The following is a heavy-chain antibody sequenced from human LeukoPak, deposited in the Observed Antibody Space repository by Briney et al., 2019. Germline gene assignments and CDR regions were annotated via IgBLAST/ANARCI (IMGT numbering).Heavy chain of an antibody. CDR3: ARHALATVTDPSFDY. V-gene: IGHV4-39*01. D-gene: IGHD2-21*02. CDR2: LYHSGST. CDR1: GGSIXTPGXY. Sequence: PSETLSLTCTVSGGSIXTPGXYWXXXXXXPXXGLEWIGSLYHSGSTYYKXSLKSRATISVDKSKNQCSLKLRSVTAADTAVYYCARHALATVTDPSFDYWGQGTLVTVSS. J-gene: IGHJ4*02.